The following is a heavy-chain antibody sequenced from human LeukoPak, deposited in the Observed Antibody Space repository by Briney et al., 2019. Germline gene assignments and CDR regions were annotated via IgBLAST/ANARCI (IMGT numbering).Heavy chain of an antibody. CDR3: ATDLPSGYDDVYFDF. Sequence: ASVKISCKLSGYALITTSVHWVRQAPGKGLEWLGGFDPGEGATIYAQKFLHRITMTEDTDTDTTYMELSRLTSEDTAVYFCATDLPSGYDDVYFDFWGQGTLVTVSS. V-gene: IGHV1-24*01. CDR1: GYALITTS. D-gene: IGHD5-12*01. CDR2: FDPGEGAT. J-gene: IGHJ4*02.